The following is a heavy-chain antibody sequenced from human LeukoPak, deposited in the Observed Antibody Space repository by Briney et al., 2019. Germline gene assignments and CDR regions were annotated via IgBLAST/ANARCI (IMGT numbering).Heavy chain of an antibody. D-gene: IGHD1-26*01. J-gene: IGHJ5*01. Sequence: GGSLRLSCAASGFTFRNYWMHWIRQAPGKGLVWVSRIKGDGSHTIYADSVKGRFTISRDNTKNTPHLQMKSLRVEDTALYYCVRDWDHFDFDSWGQGTLVTVSS. V-gene: IGHV3-74*01. CDR3: VRDWDHFDFDS. CDR1: GFTFRNYW. CDR2: IKGDGSHT.